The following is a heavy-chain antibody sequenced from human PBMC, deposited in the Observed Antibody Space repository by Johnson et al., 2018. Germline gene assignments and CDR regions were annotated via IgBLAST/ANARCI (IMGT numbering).Heavy chain of an antibody. J-gene: IGHJ6*02. CDR3: ARGGYSGNWYGMDV. Sequence: QVQLVQSGGGVVQPGRSLRLSCAASGFTFSNYAMHWVRQAPGKGLEWVAVIWYDGRSMGYADSVKGRFTISRDNSKNTLYLQINSLRAEDTALFYGARGGYSGNWYGMDVWGQGATVTVSS. D-gene: IGHD1-26*01. CDR1: GFTFSNYA. CDR2: IWYDGRSM. V-gene: IGHV3-33*01.